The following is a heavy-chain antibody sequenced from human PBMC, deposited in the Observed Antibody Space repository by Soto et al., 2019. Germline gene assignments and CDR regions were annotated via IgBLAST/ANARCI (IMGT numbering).Heavy chain of an antibody. D-gene: IGHD5-12*01. CDR1: GSSISGYC. CDR2: IYYSGST. Sequence: SETLSQTCTVAGSSISGYCWILIQKPPGKGLEWIGYIYYSGSTNYNPSLKSRVTISVDTSKNQFSLKLSSVTAADTAVYYCARQDSGYDAAFDIWGQGTMVTVS. J-gene: IGHJ3*02. V-gene: IGHV4-59*01. CDR3: ARQDSGYDAAFDI.